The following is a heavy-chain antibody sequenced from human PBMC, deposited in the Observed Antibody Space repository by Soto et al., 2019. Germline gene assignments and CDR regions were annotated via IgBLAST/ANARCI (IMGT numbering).Heavy chain of an antibody. CDR2: ISYDGSNK. Sequence: SLRLSCAASGFTFSSYGMHWVRQAPGKGLEWVAVISYDGSNKYYADSVKGRFTISRDNSKNTLYLQMNSLRAEDTAVYYCAKGDCSGGSCYYYYYMDVWGKGTTVTVSS. CDR1: GFTFSSYG. V-gene: IGHV3-30*18. CDR3: AKGDCSGGSCYYYYYMDV. J-gene: IGHJ6*03. D-gene: IGHD2-15*01.